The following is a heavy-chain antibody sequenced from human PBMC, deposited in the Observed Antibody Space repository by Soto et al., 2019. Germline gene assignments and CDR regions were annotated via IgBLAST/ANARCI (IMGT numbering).Heavy chain of an antibody. V-gene: IGHV4-59*01. Sequence: SETLSLTCTVSGGSINNYYWSWIRQPPGKGLEWIGYIYDSGSTNYNPSLKSRVTMSVDTSKNQFSLNLSSVTAADTAVYYCARVWFGESSWFDPWGQGTLVTVSS. CDR2: IYDSGST. CDR3: ARVWFGESSWFDP. CDR1: GGSINNYY. D-gene: IGHD3-10*01. J-gene: IGHJ5*02.